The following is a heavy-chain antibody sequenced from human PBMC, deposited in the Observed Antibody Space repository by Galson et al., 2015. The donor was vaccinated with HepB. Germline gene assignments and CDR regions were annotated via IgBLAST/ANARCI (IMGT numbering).Heavy chain of an antibody. V-gene: IGHV3-21*01. Sequence: SLRLSCAASGFTFSRSSMNWVRQAPGKGLEWVSSISSFSDYIYYADSVKGRFTISRDNAKNSLFLQMNSLRIEDTAVYYCARGLGASYPLPLLDRLDPWGQGTLVSVSS. J-gene: IGHJ5*02. D-gene: IGHD2-2*01. CDR3: ARGLGASYPLPLLDRLDP. CDR1: GFTFSRSS. CDR2: ISSFSDYI.